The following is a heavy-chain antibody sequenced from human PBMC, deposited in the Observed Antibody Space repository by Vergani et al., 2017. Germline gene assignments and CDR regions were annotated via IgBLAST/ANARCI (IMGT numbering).Heavy chain of an antibody. J-gene: IGHJ6*02. Sequence: EVQLLESGGGLVQPGGSLRLSCAASGFTFSSYAMSWVRQAPGKGLEWVSAISGSGGSTYYADSVKGRFTISRDNSKNTLFLQMNSLRAEDTAVYYCAKLGPMVRGVINYYYAMDVWGQWTTVTVSS. CDR3: AKLGPMVRGVINYYYAMDV. D-gene: IGHD3-10*01. CDR2: ISGSGGST. V-gene: IGHV3-23*01. CDR1: GFTFSSYA.